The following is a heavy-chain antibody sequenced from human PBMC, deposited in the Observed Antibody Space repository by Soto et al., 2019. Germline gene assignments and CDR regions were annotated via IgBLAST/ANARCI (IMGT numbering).Heavy chain of an antibody. J-gene: IGHJ4*02. CDR3: ARGRPFDY. V-gene: IGHV4-39*07. CDR1: GGSITSSSYY. CDR2: IYYSGST. Sequence: ETLSLTCTVSGGSITSSSYYWGWIRQPPGKGLEWIGSIYYSGSTYYNPSLKSRVTISVDRSKNQFSLKLSSVTAADTAVYYCARGRPFDYWGQGTLVTVSS.